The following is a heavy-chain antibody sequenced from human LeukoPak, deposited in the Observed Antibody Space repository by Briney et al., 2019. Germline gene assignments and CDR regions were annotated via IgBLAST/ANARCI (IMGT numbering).Heavy chain of an antibody. Sequence: SETLSLTCTVSGGSISSYYWSWIRQPPGKGLEWIGYIYYSGSTNYNPSLKSRVTISVDTSKNQFSLKLSSVTAADTAVYYCARVLYSYGSIETYYFDYWGQGTLVIVSS. CDR1: GGSISSYY. J-gene: IGHJ4*02. CDR2: IYYSGST. D-gene: IGHD5-18*01. V-gene: IGHV4-59*01. CDR3: ARVLYSYGSIETYYFDY.